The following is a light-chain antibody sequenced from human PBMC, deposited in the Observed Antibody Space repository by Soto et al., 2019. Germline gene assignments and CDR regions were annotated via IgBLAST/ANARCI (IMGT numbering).Light chain of an antibody. J-gene: IGKJ1*01. CDR2: GAS. CDR3: QQYGSSGT. CDR1: QSVSASY. Sequence: EIVLTQSPCTLSLSPGERATLSCRASQSVSASYLAWYQQKPGQAPRLLMYGASRRATGIPDRFSGSGSGTDFTLTISRLEPEDFAVYYCQQYGSSGTFGQGTKV. V-gene: IGKV3-20*01.